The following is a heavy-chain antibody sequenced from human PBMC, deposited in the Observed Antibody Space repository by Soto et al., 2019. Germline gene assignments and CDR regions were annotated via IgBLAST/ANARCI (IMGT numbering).Heavy chain of an antibody. CDR3: ARDLGPANYDFWSGYYPYFDY. D-gene: IGHD3-3*01. CDR2: ISSSSSYI. CDR1: GFTFSSYS. J-gene: IGHJ4*02. Sequence: GGSLRLSCAASGFTFSSYSMNWVRQAPGKGLEWVSSISSSSSYIYYADSVKGRFTISRDNAKNSLYLQMNSLRAEDTAVYYCARDLGPANYDFWSGYYPYFDYWGQGTLVTVSS. V-gene: IGHV3-21*01.